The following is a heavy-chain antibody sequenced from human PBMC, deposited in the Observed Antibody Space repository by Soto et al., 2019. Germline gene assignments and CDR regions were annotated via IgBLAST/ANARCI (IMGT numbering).Heavy chain of an antibody. V-gene: IGHV3-21*01. D-gene: IGHD6-13*01. J-gene: IGHJ4*02. CDR1: GFTFSSYT. Sequence: GGSLRLSCAASGFTFSSYTMSWVRQAPGKGLEWVSSISSSSAYIYYADPLKGRFTISRDNAKNSLYLQVNSLRAEDTAVYYCARGAVAGAGIPTYYFDYWGQGTLVTVS. CDR2: ISSSSAYI. CDR3: ARGAVAGAGIPTYYFDY.